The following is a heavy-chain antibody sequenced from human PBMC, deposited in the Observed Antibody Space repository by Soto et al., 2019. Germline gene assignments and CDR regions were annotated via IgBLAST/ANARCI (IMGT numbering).Heavy chain of an antibody. D-gene: IGHD3-10*01. Sequence: SETLSLTCTVSGGSISNGGYYWSWIRQHPGKGLEWIGYIYYSGSTYYNPSLKSRVTISVDTSKNQFSLKLSSVTAADTAVYYCARGRRMGYYGSGSDDFDYWAQGTLVTVSS. CDR1: GGSISNGGYY. CDR3: ARGRRMGYYGSGSDDFDY. CDR2: IYYSGST. V-gene: IGHV4-30-4*08. J-gene: IGHJ4*02.